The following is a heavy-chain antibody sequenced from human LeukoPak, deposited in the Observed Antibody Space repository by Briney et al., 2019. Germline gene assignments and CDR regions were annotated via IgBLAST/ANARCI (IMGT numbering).Heavy chain of an antibody. CDR2: ISSSSSTI. V-gene: IGHV3-48*01. J-gene: IGHJ6*03. CDR3: AKPDREYYYYYYMDV. CDR1: GFTFSSYS. Sequence: GGSLRLSRAASGFTFSSYSMNWVRQAPGKGLEWVSYISSSSSTIYYADSVKGRFTISRDNAKNSLYLQMNSLRAEDTAVYYCAKPDREYYYYYYMDVWGKGTTVTVSS.